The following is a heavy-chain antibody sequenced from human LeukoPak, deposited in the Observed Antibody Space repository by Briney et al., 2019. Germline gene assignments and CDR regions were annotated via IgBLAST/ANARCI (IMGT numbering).Heavy chain of an antibody. J-gene: IGHJ4*02. Sequence: GGSLRLSCAASGFAFSGYSMHWVRQAPGKGLEWVSYITSGSSTIDYADSVKGRFTISRDNAKNSLYLQMNSLTAEDTAVYYCARAPHGLDYWGQGTLVTVS. CDR2: ITSGSSTI. CDR1: GFAFSGYS. CDR3: ARAPHGLDY. V-gene: IGHV3-48*04. D-gene: IGHD2-21*01.